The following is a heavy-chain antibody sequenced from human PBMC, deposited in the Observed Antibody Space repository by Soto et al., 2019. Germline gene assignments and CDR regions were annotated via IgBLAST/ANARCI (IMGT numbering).Heavy chain of an antibody. CDR3: ARRERAAGTDWWFDP. V-gene: IGHV4-39*01. Sequence: SETLSLTCTVSGGSILDSTYYWAWIRQSPGKGLEWIGTIFYSGGTFYTPSLKSRVTISVDTSKNQFSLKLSSVTAADTAVYYCARRERAAGTDWWFDPWGQGTLVTVSS. CDR1: GGSILDSTYY. J-gene: IGHJ5*02. D-gene: IGHD6-13*01. CDR2: IFYSGGT.